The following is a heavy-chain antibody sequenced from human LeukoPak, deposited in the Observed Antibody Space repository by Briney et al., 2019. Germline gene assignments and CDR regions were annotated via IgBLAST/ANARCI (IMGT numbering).Heavy chain of an antibody. J-gene: IGHJ4*02. Sequence: SETLSLTCTVSGGSISSYYWSWMRQPPGKGLEWIGYIYYSGNTNYNPSLKSRVTISVDTSKNQFSLKLSSVTAADTAVYYCARGHSSGHVPSYFGYWGQGTLVTVSS. CDR1: GGSISSYY. CDR2: IYYSGNT. V-gene: IGHV4-59*12. CDR3: ARGHSSGHVPSYFGY. D-gene: IGHD6-19*01.